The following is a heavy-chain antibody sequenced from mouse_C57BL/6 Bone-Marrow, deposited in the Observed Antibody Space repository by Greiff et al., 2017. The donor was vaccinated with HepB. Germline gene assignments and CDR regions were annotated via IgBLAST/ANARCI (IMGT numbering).Heavy chain of an antibody. CDR2: INSDGGST. CDR1: EYEFPSHD. Sequence: EVMLVESGGGLVQPGESLKLSCESNEYEFPSHDMSWVRKTPEKRLELVAAINSDGGSTYYPDTMERRFIISRDNTKKTLYLQMSSLRSEDTALYYCARQSPFYYYGSSHFDYWGQGTTLTVSS. CDR3: ARQSPFYYYGSSHFDY. J-gene: IGHJ2*01. D-gene: IGHD1-1*01. V-gene: IGHV5-2*03.